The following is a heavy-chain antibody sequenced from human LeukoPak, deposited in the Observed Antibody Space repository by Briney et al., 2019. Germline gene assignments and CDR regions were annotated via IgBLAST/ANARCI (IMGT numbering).Heavy chain of an antibody. J-gene: IGHJ6*02. CDR2: IRSKANSYAT. CDR1: GFTFSGSA. D-gene: IGHD4-17*01. V-gene: IGHV3-73*01. CDR3: TCRGGGTVTTVMDYYYGMDV. Sequence: GGSLRLSCAASGFTFSGSAMHWVRQASGKGLEWVGRIRSKANSYATAYAASVKGRFTISRDDSKNTAYLQMNSLKTEDTAVYYCTCRGGGTVTTVMDYYYGMDVWGQGTTVTVSS.